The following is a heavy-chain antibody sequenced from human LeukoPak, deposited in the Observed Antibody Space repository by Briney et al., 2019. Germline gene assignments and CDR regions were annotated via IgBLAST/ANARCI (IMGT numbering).Heavy chain of an antibody. V-gene: IGHV1-24*01. Sequence: ASVKVSCKVSGYTLTELSMHWVRQAPGKGLEWMGGFDPEDGETIYAQKFQGRVTMTGDTSTDTAYMELSSLRSEDTAVYYCATEGVEGIVVVPALGYWGQGTLVTVSS. D-gene: IGHD2-2*01. CDR3: ATEGVEGIVVVPALGY. J-gene: IGHJ4*02. CDR1: GYTLTELS. CDR2: FDPEDGET.